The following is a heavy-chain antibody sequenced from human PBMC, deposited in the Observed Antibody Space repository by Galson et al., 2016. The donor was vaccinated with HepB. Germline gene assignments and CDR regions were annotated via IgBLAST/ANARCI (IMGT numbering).Heavy chain of an antibody. CDR3: VKESTVAPGEVNYFDF. Sequence: SLRLSCAASGFTFSTHDMTWVRQAPGKGLEWVSGIGGTIGTTYYVGSVKGRFTISRDNSKNTLKLQMKSLRAEDTAVYYCVKESTVAPGEVNYFDFWGQETLVTVSS. V-gene: IGHV3-23*01. D-gene: IGHD4-23*01. CDR2: IGGTIGTT. J-gene: IGHJ4*02. CDR1: GFTFSTHD.